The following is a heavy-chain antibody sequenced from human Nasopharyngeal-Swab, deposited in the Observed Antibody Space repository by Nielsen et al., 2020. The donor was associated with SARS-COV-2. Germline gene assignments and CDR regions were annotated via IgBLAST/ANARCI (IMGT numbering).Heavy chain of an antibody. V-gene: IGHV3-9*01. CDR2: ISWNSGSI. CDR1: GFTFSSYA. Sequence: SLKISCAASGFTFSSYAMHWVRQAPGKGLEWVSGISWNSGSIGYADSVKGRFTISRDNAKNSLYLQMNSLRAEDTALYYCAKDMAYYYGMDVWGQGTTVTVSS. J-gene: IGHJ6*02. CDR3: AKDMAYYYGMDV.